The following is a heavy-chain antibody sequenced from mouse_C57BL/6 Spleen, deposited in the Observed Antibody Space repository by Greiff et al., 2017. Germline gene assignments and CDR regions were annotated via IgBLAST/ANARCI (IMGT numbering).Heavy chain of an antibody. J-gene: IGHJ2*01. D-gene: IGHD1-1*01. Sequence: QVQLQQSGPGLVAPSQSLSITCTVSGFSLTSYGVHWVRQPPGKGLEWLVVIWSDGSTTYNSALKSRLSISKDNSKSQVFLKMNSLQTDDTAMDYCARHGSSYGYFDYWGQGTTLTVSS. CDR1: GFSLTSYG. CDR3: ARHGSSYGYFDY. CDR2: IWSDGST. V-gene: IGHV2-6-1*01.